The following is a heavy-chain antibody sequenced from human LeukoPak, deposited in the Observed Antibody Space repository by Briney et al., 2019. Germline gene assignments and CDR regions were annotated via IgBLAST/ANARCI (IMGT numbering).Heavy chain of an antibody. CDR2: INPNSGGT. V-gene: IGHV1-2*02. D-gene: IGHD6-19*01. J-gene: IGHJ4*02. Sequence: GASVKVSCKASGYTFTGYYMHWVRQAPGQGLEWMGWINPNSGGTNYAQKFQGRVTMTRDTSISTAYMELSRLRSDDTAVYYCAREPRSSGWYPENFYYFDYWGQGTLVTVSS. CDR3: AREPRSSGWYPENFYYFDY. CDR1: GYTFTGYY.